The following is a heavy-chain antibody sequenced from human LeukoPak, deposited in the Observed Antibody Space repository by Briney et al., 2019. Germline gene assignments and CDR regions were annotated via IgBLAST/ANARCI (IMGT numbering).Heavy chain of an antibody. CDR1: GGTFSSYA. CDR3: AREEDIVDAFDI. Sequence: GASVKVSCKASGGTFSSYAISWVRQAPGQGLEWMGRIIPILGIANYAQKFQGRVTITADKSTSTAYMELSSLRSEDTAVYYCAREEDIVDAFDIWGQGTMVTVSS. V-gene: IGHV1-69*04. CDR2: IIPILGIA. D-gene: IGHD5-12*01. J-gene: IGHJ3*02.